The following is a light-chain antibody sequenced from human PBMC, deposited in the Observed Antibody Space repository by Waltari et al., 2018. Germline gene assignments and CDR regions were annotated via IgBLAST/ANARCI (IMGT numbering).Light chain of an antibody. V-gene: IGKV3-20*01. CDR3: QHYVRLPAT. CDR2: SAS. Sequence: EIVLTQSPGTLSLSPGEGPTLSCRASQSISSYLAWYQQKPGQAPRLLMYSASRRATGIPDRFSGSGSGTDFSLTISRLEPEDSAVYYCQHYVRLPATFGQGTKVEVK. CDR1: QSISSY. J-gene: IGKJ1*01.